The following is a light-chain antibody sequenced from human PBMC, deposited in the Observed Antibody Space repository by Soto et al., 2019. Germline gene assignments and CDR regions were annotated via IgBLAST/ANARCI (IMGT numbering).Light chain of an antibody. J-gene: IGLJ1*01. CDR1: SSDIGAYNY. CDR2: EVS. Sequence: QSALTQPASLSGSPGQSITISCTGTSSDIGAYNYVSWYQQHPDKAPKLMIYEVSNRPSRVSNRFSGSKSGNTASLTISGLQAEDEADYYCSSYTRSSTSYVFGTGTKVTVL. V-gene: IGLV2-14*01. CDR3: SSYTRSSTSYV.